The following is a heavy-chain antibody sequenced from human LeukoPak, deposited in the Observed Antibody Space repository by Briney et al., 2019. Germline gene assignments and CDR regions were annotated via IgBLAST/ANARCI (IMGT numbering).Heavy chain of an antibody. V-gene: IGHV4-31*03. CDR2: IYYSGST. CDR3: ARVGGTLVYFDY. Sequence: SQTLSLTCTVSGGSISSGGYYWSWIRQHPGKGLEWIGYIYYSGSTYYNPSLKSRVTKSVDTSKNQFSLKLSSVTAADTAVYYCARVGGTLVYFDYWGQGTLVTVSS. J-gene: IGHJ4*02. CDR1: GGSISSGGYY. D-gene: IGHD4-23*01.